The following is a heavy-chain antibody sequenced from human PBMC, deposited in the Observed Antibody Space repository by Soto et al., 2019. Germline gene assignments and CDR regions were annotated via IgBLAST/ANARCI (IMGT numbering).Heavy chain of an antibody. CDR3: AKAEGELRPLYYYYGMDV. J-gene: IGHJ6*02. V-gene: IGHV3-9*01. Sequence: GGSLRLSCAASGFTFDGYAMHCVRQAPGKGLEWFSGISWNSGSIGYADSVKGRFTISRDNAKNALYLQMNSLRAEDTALYYCAKAEGELRPLYYYYGMDVLGQGTTVNVSS. CDR1: GFTFDGYA. CDR2: ISWNSGSI. D-gene: IGHD1-26*01.